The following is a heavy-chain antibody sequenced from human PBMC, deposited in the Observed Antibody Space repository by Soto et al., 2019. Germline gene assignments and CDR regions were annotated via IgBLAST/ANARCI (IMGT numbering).Heavy chain of an antibody. CDR2: LWSNGITR. J-gene: IGHJ4*02. Sequence: GGSLRLSCKASGFSLSRYGLHWIRQAPGKGLEWVAGLWSNGITRSYADSVKGRFTISRDTSENMLYLQMNSLGAEDTAVYYCARDLSYWSLLIDHWGQGTLVTVSS. D-gene: IGHD2-8*02. CDR1: GFSLSRYG. CDR3: ARDLSYWSLLIDH. V-gene: IGHV3-33*01.